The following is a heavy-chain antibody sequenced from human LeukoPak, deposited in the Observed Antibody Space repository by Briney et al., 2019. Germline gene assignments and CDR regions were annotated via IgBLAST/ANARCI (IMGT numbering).Heavy chain of an antibody. Sequence: ASVKVSCKASGYTFTSYGISWVRQAPGQGLEWMGWISAYNGNTNYAQKLQGRVTMTTDTSTSTAYMELRSLRSDDTAVYYCARDGGTYYYDSSGYYPGWFDPWGQGTLVTVSS. V-gene: IGHV1-18*01. CDR1: GYTFTSYG. CDR3: ARDGGTYYYDSSGYYPGWFDP. CDR2: ISAYNGNT. J-gene: IGHJ5*02. D-gene: IGHD3-22*01.